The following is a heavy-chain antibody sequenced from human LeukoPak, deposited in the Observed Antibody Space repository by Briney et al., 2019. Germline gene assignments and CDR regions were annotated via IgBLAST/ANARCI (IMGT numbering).Heavy chain of an antibody. CDR2: ISGSGGNT. CDR1: GFTFSSFA. J-gene: IGHJ4*02. Sequence: PGGPLRLSCAASGFTFSSFAMSWVRQAPGKGLEWVSGISGSGGNTYYADSVKGRFTISRDNSKNTLYLQMNSLRADDTAEYYCAKDVRYSNTWFPFDYWGQGTLVTVSS. CDR3: AKDVRYSNTWFPFDY. D-gene: IGHD6-13*01. V-gene: IGHV3-23*01.